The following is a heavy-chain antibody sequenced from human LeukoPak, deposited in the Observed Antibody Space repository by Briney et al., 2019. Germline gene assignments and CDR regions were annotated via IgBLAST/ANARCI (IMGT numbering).Heavy chain of an antibody. CDR1: GFTFSSYG. CDR2: IRYDGSNK. V-gene: IGHV3-30*02. Sequence: GGSLRLSCAASGFTFSSYGMHWVRQAPGKGLEWVAFIRYDGSNKYYADSVKGRFTISRDNSKNTLYLQMNSLRLEDTAVYYCARDSDTFGALDYWGQGALVTVSS. CDR3: ARDSDTFGALDY. J-gene: IGHJ4*02. D-gene: IGHD3-10*01.